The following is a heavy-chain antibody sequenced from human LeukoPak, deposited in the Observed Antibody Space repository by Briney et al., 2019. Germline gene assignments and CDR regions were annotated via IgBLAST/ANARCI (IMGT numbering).Heavy chain of an antibody. D-gene: IGHD4-17*01. V-gene: IGHV3-21*01. J-gene: IGHJ4*02. Sequence: GGSLRLSCAVSGFPFSSYSMNWVRQAPGKGLEWVSSISSSSSYIYYADSVKGRFTISRDNAKNSLYLQMNSLRAEDTAVYYCASGSNGDYDYWGQGTLVTVSS. CDR3: ASGSNGDYDY. CDR1: GFPFSSYS. CDR2: ISSSSSYI.